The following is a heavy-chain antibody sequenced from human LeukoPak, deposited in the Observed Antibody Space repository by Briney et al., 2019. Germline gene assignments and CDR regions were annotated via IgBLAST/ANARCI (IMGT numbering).Heavy chain of an antibody. CDR3: AKALRPLCSSTSCYTAFDI. CDR1: GFTFSSYA. J-gene: IGHJ3*02. D-gene: IGHD2-2*02. Sequence: GGSLRLSCAASGFTFSSYAMSWVRQAPGKGLEWVSAISGSGGSTYYADSVKGRFTISRDNSKNTLYLQMNSLRAEDTAVYYCAKALRPLCSSTSCYTAFDIWGQGTMVTVSS. V-gene: IGHV3-23*01. CDR2: ISGSGGST.